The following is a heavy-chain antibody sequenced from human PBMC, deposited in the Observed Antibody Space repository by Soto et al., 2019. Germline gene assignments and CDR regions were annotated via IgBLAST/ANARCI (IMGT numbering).Heavy chain of an antibody. CDR1: GDSVNSGDYF. V-gene: IGHV4-30-4*01. CDR3: ARGNTVTTDLYYFDL. Sequence: PSETLSLTCTVSGDSVNSGDYFWTWIRQPPGKALEWIGYIYHSGTTYFNPSLESRVTLSVDTSTNQFSLKLSSVTAADTAVYYCARGNTVTTDLYYFDLWGQGTLVTVSS. CDR2: IYHSGTT. D-gene: IGHD4-17*01. J-gene: IGHJ4*02.